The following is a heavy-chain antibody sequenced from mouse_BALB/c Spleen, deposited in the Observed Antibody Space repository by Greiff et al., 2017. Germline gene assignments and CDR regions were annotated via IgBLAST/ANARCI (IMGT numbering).Heavy chain of an antibody. CDR1: GYTFSSYW. J-gene: IGHJ2*01. Sequence: QVQLQQSGAELMKPGASVKISCKATGYTFSSYWIEWVKQRPGHGLEWIGEILPGSGSTNYNEKFKGKATFTADTSSNTAYMQLSSLTSEDSAVYYCASRADGYYYLDYWGEGSTLTVAA. V-gene: IGHV1-9*01. CDR2: ILPGSGST. D-gene: IGHD2-3*01. CDR3: ASRADGYYYLDY.